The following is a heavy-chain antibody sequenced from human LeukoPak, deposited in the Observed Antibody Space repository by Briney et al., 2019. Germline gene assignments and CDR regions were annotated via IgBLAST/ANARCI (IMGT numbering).Heavy chain of an antibody. D-gene: IGHD1-26*01. CDR2: IKQDGNEK. Sequence: PGGSLSLSCAASGFMFSSYWMTWVRQAPGKGLEWVANIKQDGNEKYYVDSVEGRFTISRDNAKNSVYLQMNSLRAEDTAVYYCARDWGEWEPRKIDYWGQGTLVTVS. J-gene: IGHJ4*02. CDR3: ARDWGEWEPRKIDY. CDR1: GFMFSSYW. V-gene: IGHV3-7*01.